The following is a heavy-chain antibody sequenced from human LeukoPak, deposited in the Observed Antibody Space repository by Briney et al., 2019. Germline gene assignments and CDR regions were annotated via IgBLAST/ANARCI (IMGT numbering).Heavy chain of an antibody. V-gene: IGHV1-24*01. D-gene: IGHD2-15*01. CDR3: ATDMVGYCGGVTCYSEAY. J-gene: IGHJ4*02. CDR2: FDPEAGKT. CDR1: GYSLTELS. Sequence: ASVKVSCKVSGYSLTELSMHWVRQAPGKGLEWMGGFDPEAGKTIYAQNLHGRLTVTDDTSTDTAYMQLSSLRSEDTAVYYCATDMVGYCGGVTCYSEAYWGQGTLVTVSS.